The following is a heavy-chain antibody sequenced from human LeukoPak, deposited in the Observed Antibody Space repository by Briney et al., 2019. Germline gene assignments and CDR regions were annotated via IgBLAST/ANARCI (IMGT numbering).Heavy chain of an antibody. CDR2: ISSSGSTI. CDR1: GFTFSSYE. Sequence: GGSLRLSCAASGFTFSSYEMNWVRQAPGKGLEWVSYISSSGSTIYYADSVKGRFTISRDNAKNSLYLQMNSLRAEDTAVYYCARELFYYDSSGIWGQGTLVTVSS. CDR3: ARELFYYDSSGI. V-gene: IGHV3-48*03. J-gene: IGHJ4*02. D-gene: IGHD3-22*01.